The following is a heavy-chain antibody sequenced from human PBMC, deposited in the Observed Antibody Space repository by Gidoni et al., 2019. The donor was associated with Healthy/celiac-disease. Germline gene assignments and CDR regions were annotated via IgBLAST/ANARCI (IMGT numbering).Heavy chain of an antibody. Sequence: QLQLQESGPGLAKPSETLSLTCTVSGASISSSSYYWGWIRQPPGKGLEWIGSISYTGSTYYNPSLTRRVTISVDTSKNQFSLKLSSVPAADTAVYYCARPQLAARGWFDPWGQGTLVTVSS. CDR3: ARPQLAARGWFDP. CDR1: GASISSSSYY. CDR2: ISYTGST. J-gene: IGHJ5*02. V-gene: IGHV4-39*01. D-gene: IGHD6-6*01.